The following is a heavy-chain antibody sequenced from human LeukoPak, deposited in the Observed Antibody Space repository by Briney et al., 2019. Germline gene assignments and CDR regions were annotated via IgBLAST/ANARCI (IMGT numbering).Heavy chain of an antibody. CDR2: INPSGGGT. Sequence: GASVKVSCKASGYAFTSYYIHWVRQAPGQGLEWMGIINPSGGGTSYAQKFQGRVTMTRDTSTSTVYMELSSLRSEDTAVYYCARGGITMVREFDYWGQGTLVTVSS. CDR1: GYAFTSYY. V-gene: IGHV1-46*01. J-gene: IGHJ4*02. CDR3: ARGGITMVREFDY. D-gene: IGHD3-10*01.